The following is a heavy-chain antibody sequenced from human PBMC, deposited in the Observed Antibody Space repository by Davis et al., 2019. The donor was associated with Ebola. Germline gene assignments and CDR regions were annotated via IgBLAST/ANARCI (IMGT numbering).Heavy chain of an antibody. CDR2: INHSGST. V-gene: IGHV4-34*01. D-gene: IGHD7-27*01. Sequence: SETLSLTCTVSGGSISSYYWSWIRQPPGKGLEWIGEINHSGSTNYNPSLKSRVTISVDTSKNQFSLKLSSVTAADTAVYYCARGPLGIFDYWGQGTLVTVSS. CDR3: ARGPLGIFDY. J-gene: IGHJ4*02. CDR1: GGSISSYY.